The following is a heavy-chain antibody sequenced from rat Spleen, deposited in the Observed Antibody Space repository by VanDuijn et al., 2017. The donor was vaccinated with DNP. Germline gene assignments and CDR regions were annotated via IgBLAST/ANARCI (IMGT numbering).Heavy chain of an antibody. CDR2: INYSGNT. V-gene: IGHV3-1*01. D-gene: IGHD1-2*01. CDR3: ARGPIYYQTSCIPDY. Sequence: EVQLQESGPGLVKPSQSLSLTCSVTDYSITSNYWAWIRKFPGNKMEWMGYINYSGNTGYNPSLQSRISITRDTSKNQFFLQLNSVTPEDTATYYCARGPIYYQTSCIPDYWGQGVMVTVSS. J-gene: IGHJ2*01. CDR1: DYSITSNY.